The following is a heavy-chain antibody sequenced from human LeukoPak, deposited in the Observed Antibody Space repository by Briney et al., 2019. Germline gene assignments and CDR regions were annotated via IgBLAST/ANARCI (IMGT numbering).Heavy chain of an antibody. Sequence: GASVKVSCKASGYTFTGYYMHWVRQAPGQGLEWMGRISPNSGGTNYAQRFQGRVTMTRDTSISTAYMELSRLRSDDTAVYYCARDLVGWELLPSDAFDIWGQGTMVTVSS. CDR1: GYTFTGYY. CDR3: ARDLVGWELLPSDAFDI. CDR2: ISPNSGGT. D-gene: IGHD1-26*01. V-gene: IGHV1-2*06. J-gene: IGHJ3*02.